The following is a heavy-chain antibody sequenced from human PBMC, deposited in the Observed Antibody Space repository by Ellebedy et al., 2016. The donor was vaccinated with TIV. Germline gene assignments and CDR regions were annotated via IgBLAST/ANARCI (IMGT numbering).Heavy chain of an antibody. CDR3: ARDLWPRTVGTAYYYYGMDV. J-gene: IGHJ6*02. Sequence: GESLKISCAASGFTFSSYDMHWVRQATGKGLEWVSAIGTAGDTSYPGSVKGRFTISRENAKNSLYLKMNSMRAEDTAVYYCARDLWPRTVGTAYYYYGMDVWGQGTTVTVSS. CDR2: IGTAGDT. CDR1: GFTFSSYD. D-gene: IGHD5-12*01. V-gene: IGHV3-13*01.